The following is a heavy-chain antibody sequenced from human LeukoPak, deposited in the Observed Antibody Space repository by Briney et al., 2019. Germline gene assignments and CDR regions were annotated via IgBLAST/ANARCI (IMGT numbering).Heavy chain of an antibody. CDR1: RFTFINYA. Sequence: GGSLRLSCAASRFTFINYAMSWVRQAPGKGLEWVSAISGSGSRTYYADSVKGRFTISRDNSNNTLYLQMNSLRVEDTAAYYCAKAGGATYYYYYHMDVWGKGTTVTVSS. D-gene: IGHD1-26*01. V-gene: IGHV3-23*01. CDR3: AKAGGATYYYYYHMDV. CDR2: ISGSGSRT. J-gene: IGHJ6*03.